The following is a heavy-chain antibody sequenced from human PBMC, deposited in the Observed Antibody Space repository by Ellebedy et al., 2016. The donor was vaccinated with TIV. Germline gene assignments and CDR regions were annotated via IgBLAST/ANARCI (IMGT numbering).Heavy chain of an antibody. J-gene: IGHJ4*02. D-gene: IGHD2-8*02. CDR1: GYTFKEYG. CDR2: INTYTGDP. Sequence: ASVKVSCXTSGYTFKEYGIIWVRQAPGQGLESLGWINTYTGDPRYAWKFHDRVTMTTDTSTNTAYMELRRLRFDDTAVYYCARGLGPCTGKCQYVFGTYWGQGSVVTVSS. V-gene: IGHV1-18*04. CDR3: ARGLGPCTGKCQYVFGTY.